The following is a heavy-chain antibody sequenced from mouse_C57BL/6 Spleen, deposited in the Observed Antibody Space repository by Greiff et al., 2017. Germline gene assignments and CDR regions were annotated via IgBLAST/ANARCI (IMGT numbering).Heavy chain of an antibody. CDR1: GFSLTSYG. Sequence: VQLVESGPGLVQPSQSLSITCTVSGFSLTSYGVHWVRQSPGKGLEWLGVIWSGGSTDYNAAFISRLSISKDNSKSHVFFKMNSLQADDTAIYYCARSYYGSRYWYFDVWGTGTTVTVSS. V-gene: IGHV2-2*01. D-gene: IGHD1-1*01. CDR3: ARSYYGSRYWYFDV. J-gene: IGHJ1*03. CDR2: IWSGGST.